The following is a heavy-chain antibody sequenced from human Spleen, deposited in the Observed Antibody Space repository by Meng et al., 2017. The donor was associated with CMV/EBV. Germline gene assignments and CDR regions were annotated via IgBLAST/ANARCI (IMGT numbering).Heavy chain of an antibody. V-gene: IGHV1-2*02. Sequence: SVKVSCKASGHTFTASLMHWVRQAPGQGLEWMGWINPNSGFTYFPQKFQGRPTMTRDMSISTASMELSSLTSDDTAVYYCARETAGDFFDYWGQGTLVTVSS. CDR2: INPNSGFT. D-gene: IGHD2-21*02. J-gene: IGHJ4*02. CDR3: ARETAGDFFDY. CDR1: GHTFTASL.